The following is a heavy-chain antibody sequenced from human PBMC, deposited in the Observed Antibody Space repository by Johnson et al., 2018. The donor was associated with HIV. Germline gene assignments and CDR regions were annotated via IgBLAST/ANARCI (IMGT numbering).Heavy chain of an antibody. CDR2: INGGGGGT. V-gene: IGHV3-20*04. J-gene: IGHJ3*02. D-gene: IGHD3-10*01. CDR3: AKVDRRGGAFDI. Sequence: MLLVESGGGVAQPGRSRRISGVASGFKLYEYDVSWVRQVPGKGREWVSGINGGGGGTGNADSVKGRFTVSSDNAKNTLYLQMNSLRAEDTAVYYCAKVDRRGGAFDIWGQGTMVTVSS. CDR1: GFKLYEYD.